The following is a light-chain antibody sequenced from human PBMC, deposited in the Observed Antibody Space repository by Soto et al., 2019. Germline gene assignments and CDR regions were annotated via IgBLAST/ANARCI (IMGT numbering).Light chain of an antibody. J-gene: IGKJ1*01. CDR3: HQYNDWAGWT. V-gene: IGKV3-15*01. CDR2: GAS. CDR1: QSLSN. Sequence: VLTQSPATLSVSPGERAILSRRASQSLSNLAWYQQKPGQAPRLLIYGASTRATGIPARFSGSGSGTEFTLTISSLQSEDFAVYYCHQYNDWAGWTFGQGTKVEIK.